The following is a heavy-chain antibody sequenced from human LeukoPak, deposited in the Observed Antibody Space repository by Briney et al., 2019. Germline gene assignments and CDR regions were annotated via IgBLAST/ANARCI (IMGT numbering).Heavy chain of an antibody. CDR2: ISGSGRDT. V-gene: IGHV3-23*01. CDR1: GFTFYSYA. J-gene: IGHJ6*02. D-gene: IGHD1-26*01. CDR3: ARGWELLYWYGMDV. Sequence: PGGSLRLSCATSGFTFYSYAMSWVRQAPGKGLEWVSAISGSGRDTYYADSVKGRFTISRDNSKNTLYRQMNSLRAEDTAVYYCARGWELLYWYGMDVWGQGTTVTVSS.